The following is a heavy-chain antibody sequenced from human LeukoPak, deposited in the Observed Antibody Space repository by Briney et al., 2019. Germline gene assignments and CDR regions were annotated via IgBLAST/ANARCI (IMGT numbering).Heavy chain of an antibody. D-gene: IGHD3-3*01. CDR1: GFTFSNYA. V-gene: IGHV3-23*01. J-gene: IGHJ6*02. Sequence: GGSLRLSCVASGFTFSNYAMTWVRQGPGKGLEWVSTINDVGTDTYYADAVRGRFTISRDNSKNGLFLQMNSLRVEDTAVYYCAKDQILGAVIREFGMDVWGPGTTVTVSS. CDR3: AKDQILGAVIREFGMDV. CDR2: INDVGTDT.